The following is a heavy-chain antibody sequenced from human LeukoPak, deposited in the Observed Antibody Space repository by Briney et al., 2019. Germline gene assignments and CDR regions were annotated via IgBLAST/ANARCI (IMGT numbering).Heavy chain of an antibody. CDR1: GGTFSSYA. Sequence: SVKVSCKASGGTFSSYAISWVRQAPGQGLEWMGGIIPIFGTANYAQKFQGRVTITADESTSTAYMELSSLRSDDTAVYYCARGTDDYIVATTSFEHWSQGTLVTVSS. CDR2: IIPIFGTA. J-gene: IGHJ4*02. V-gene: IGHV1-69*13. CDR3: ARGTDDYIVATTSFEH. D-gene: IGHD5-12*01.